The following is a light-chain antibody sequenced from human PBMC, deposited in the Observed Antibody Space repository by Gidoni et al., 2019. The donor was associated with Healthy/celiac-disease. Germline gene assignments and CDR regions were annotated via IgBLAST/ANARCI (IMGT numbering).Light chain of an antibody. J-gene: IGKJ2*01. V-gene: IGKV1-13*02. Sequence: AIQLTQSPSSLSASVGDRVTITCRASQGLSSALAWYQQKPVKAPGLESGVPSRFSGSGSGTDFTLTISSLQPEDFATYYCQQFNSYPYTFGQGTKLEIK. CDR1: QGLSSA. CDR3: QQFNSYPYT.